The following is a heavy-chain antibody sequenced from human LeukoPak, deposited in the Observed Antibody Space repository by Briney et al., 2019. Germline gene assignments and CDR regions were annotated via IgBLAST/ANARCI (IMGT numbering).Heavy chain of an antibody. CDR1: GYTFTSYG. Sequence: ASVKVSCKASGYTFTSYGISWVRQAPGQGLEWMGWISAYNGNTNYAQKLQGRVTMTTDTSTSTAYMELRSLRSDDTAVYYCARDRIGDNYYDSSGYYYSDYYYGVDVWGQGTTVTVSS. V-gene: IGHV1-18*01. D-gene: IGHD3-22*01. J-gene: IGHJ6*02. CDR2: ISAYNGNT. CDR3: ARDRIGDNYYDSSGYYYSDYYYGVDV.